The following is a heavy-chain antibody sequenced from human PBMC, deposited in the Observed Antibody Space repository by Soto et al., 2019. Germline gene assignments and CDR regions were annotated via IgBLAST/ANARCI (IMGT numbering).Heavy chain of an antibody. D-gene: IGHD6-19*01. CDR3: ARLAAGYWYFDL. CDR1: GGSISSSSYY. CDR2: IYYSGST. Sequence: QLQLQESGPGLVKPSETLSLTCTVSGGSISSSSYYWGWIRQPPGKGLGWIGSIYYSGSTYYNPSLTIRVTISVDTSKNQFSLKLSSVTAADTAVYYCARLAAGYWYFDLWGRGTLVTVSS. V-gene: IGHV4-39*01. J-gene: IGHJ2*01.